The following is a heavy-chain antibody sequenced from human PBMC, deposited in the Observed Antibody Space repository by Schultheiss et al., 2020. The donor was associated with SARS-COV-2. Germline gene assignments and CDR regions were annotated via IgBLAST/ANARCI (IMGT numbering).Heavy chain of an antibody. Sequence: SLKISCAASGFTFDDYAMHWVRQAPGKGLEWVSGISWNSGSIGYADSVKGRFTISRDNAKNSLYLQMNSLRAEDTALYYCAKASDYDFWSGYLGSYWGQGTLVTVSS. CDR2: ISWNSGSI. V-gene: IGHV3-9*01. D-gene: IGHD3-3*01. J-gene: IGHJ4*02. CDR3: AKASDYDFWSGYLGSY. CDR1: GFTFDDYA.